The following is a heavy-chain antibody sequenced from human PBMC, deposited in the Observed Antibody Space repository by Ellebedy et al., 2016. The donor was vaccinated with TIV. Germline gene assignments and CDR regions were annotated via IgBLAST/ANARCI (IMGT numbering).Heavy chain of an antibody. CDR3: ARDLKKRAAAGTELDY. CDR2: ITSSGGNT. V-gene: IGHV3-23*01. D-gene: IGHD6-13*01. Sequence: GESLKISCAASGFTFSSFAMSWVRQAPGKGLEWVSTITSSGGNTYYADSVKGRFTISRDNSKNTLYLQMNSLRAEDTAVYYCARDLKKRAAAGTELDYWGQGTLVTVSS. CDR1: GFTFSSFA. J-gene: IGHJ4*02.